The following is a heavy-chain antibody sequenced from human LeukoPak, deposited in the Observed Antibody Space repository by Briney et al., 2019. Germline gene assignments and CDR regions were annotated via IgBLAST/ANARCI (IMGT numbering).Heavy chain of an antibody. J-gene: IGHJ4*02. CDR3: ARVPSGWYDY. D-gene: IGHD6-19*01. V-gene: IGHV3-NL1*01. CDR1: GFTFSSYG. CDR2: ISASGGST. Sequence: GGSLRLSCAASGFTFSSYGMHWVRQAPGKGLEWVSGISASGGSTFYVDSVKGRFTISRDNSKNTLYLQMNSLRAEDTAVYYCARVPSGWYDYWGQGTLVTVSS.